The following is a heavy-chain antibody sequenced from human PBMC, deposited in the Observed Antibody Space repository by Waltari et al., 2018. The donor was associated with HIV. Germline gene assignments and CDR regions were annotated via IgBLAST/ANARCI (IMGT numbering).Heavy chain of an antibody. CDR3: ARGRFWDSSSLFDY. V-gene: IGHV4-34*01. D-gene: IGHD6-6*01. Sequence: QVQLQQWGAGRLKPSETLSLTCAVYGGSFSGYYGSWIRQPPGKGLEWIGEINHSGSTNYNPSLKSRVTISVDTSKNQFSLKLSSVTAADTAVYYCARGRFWDSSSLFDYWGQGTLVTVSS. J-gene: IGHJ4*02. CDR1: GGSFSGYY. CDR2: INHSGST.